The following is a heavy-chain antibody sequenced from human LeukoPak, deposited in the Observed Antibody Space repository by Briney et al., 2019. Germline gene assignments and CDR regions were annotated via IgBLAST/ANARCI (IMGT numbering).Heavy chain of an antibody. J-gene: IGHJ4*02. D-gene: IGHD6-19*01. CDR2: INPNSGGT. CDR3: ARGPYGRSSGWYYFDY. CDR1: GYTFTGYY. Sequence: GASVKVSCKASGYTFTGYYMHWVRQAPGQGLEWMGWINPNSGGTNYAQKFQGWVTMTRDTSTSTAYMELSRLRSDDTAVYYCARGPYGRSSGWYYFDYWGQGTLVTVSS. V-gene: IGHV1-2*04.